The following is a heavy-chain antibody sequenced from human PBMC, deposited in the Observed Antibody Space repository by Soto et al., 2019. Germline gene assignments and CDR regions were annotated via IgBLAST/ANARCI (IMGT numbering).Heavy chain of an antibody. Sequence: EVQLVESGGGLVQPGGSLRLSCAASGFTFSSYWMSWVRQAPGKGLEWVANIKQDGSEKYYVDSVKGRFTISRDNAKNSLYLQMNSLRAEDTAVYYCAREGLRFEYYFDYWGQGTLVTVSS. CDR1: GFTFSSYW. V-gene: IGHV3-7*05. CDR3: AREGLRFEYYFDY. D-gene: IGHD3-3*01. J-gene: IGHJ4*02. CDR2: IKQDGSEK.